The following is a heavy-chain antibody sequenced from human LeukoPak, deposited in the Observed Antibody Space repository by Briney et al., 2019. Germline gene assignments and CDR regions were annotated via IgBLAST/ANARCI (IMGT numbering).Heavy chain of an antibody. D-gene: IGHD4-17*01. V-gene: IGHV3-30*02. Sequence: PGGSLRLSCAASGFTFSSYGMHWVRQAPGKGLEWVAFIRYDGSNKYYADSVKGRFTISRDNSKNTLYLQMNSLRAEDTAVYYCAAGTVTTLDYWGQGTLVTVSS. CDR3: AAGTVTTLDY. CDR2: IRYDGSNK. J-gene: IGHJ4*02. CDR1: GFTFSSYG.